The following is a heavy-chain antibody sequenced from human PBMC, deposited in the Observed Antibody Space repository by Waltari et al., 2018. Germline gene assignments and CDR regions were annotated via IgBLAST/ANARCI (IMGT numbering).Heavy chain of an antibody. V-gene: IGHV4-34*01. CDR1: GGSFSGYY. CDR3: ARGPVAGAFDI. Sequence: QVQLQQWGAGLLKPSETLSLTCAVYGGSFSGYYWSWIRQPPGKGLEWIGEINHSGSSNYNPSLKSRVTISVDTSNNQFSLKLSSMTAADTAVYYCARGPVAGAFDIWGQGTMVTVSS. D-gene: IGHD2-15*01. CDR2: INHSGSS. J-gene: IGHJ3*02.